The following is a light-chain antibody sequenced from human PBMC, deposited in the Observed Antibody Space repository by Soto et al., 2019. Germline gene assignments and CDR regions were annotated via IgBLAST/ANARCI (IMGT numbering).Light chain of an antibody. Sequence: QSVLTQPPSVSGAPGQRVTISCTGSSSNIGAGYDVHWYQQLPGTAPKLLIYGNSNRPSGVPDRFSGSKSGTSASLAITGLQSEDDAVYYCQSYDSSLSGVVFGGGTKLTVL. V-gene: IGLV1-40*01. CDR1: SSNIGAGYD. J-gene: IGLJ2*01. CDR3: QSYDSSLSGVV. CDR2: GNS.